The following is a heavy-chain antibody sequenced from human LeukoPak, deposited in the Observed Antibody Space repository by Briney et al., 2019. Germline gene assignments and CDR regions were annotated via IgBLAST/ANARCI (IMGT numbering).Heavy chain of an antibody. CDR3: ARSGIAVAGTYNWFDP. D-gene: IGHD6-19*01. V-gene: IGHV3-7*01. J-gene: IGHJ5*02. Sequence: GGSLRLSCAASGFTFSSYWMSWVRQAPGKGLEWVANIKQDGSEKYYVDSVKGRFTISRDNSKNTLYLQMNSLRAEDTAVYYCARSGIAVAGTYNWFDPWGQGTLVTVSS. CDR1: GFTFSSYW. CDR2: IKQDGSEK.